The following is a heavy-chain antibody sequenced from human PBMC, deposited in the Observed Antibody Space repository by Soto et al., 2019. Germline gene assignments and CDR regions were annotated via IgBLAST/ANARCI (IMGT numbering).Heavy chain of an antibody. CDR2: ISSNGGST. CDR3: YIAVAAGTGLQPHDAFDI. CDR1: GFTFSSYA. D-gene: IGHD6-19*01. V-gene: IGHV3-64D*06. Sequence: HPGGSLRLSCSASGFTFSSYAMHWVRQAPGKGLEYVSAISSNGGSTYYADSVKGRFTISRDNSKNTLYLQMSSLRAEDTAVYYCYIAVAAGTGLQPHDAFDIWGQGTMVTVSS. J-gene: IGHJ3*02.